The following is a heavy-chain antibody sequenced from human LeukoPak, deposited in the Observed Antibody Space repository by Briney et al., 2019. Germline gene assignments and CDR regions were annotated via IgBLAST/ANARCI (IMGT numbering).Heavy chain of an antibody. CDR3: ARHPSGLRAAAFDI. CDR2: VYYSGST. D-gene: IGHD6-25*01. V-gene: IGHV4-59*08. Sequence: SETLSLTCTVSTGSISSYYWSLIRQPPGKGLEWIGYVYYSGSTTYNPSLKSRVTISVDTSKNQFSLKLSSVTAADTAVYYCARHPSGLRAAAFDIWGQGTMVTVSS. CDR1: TGSISSYY. J-gene: IGHJ3*02.